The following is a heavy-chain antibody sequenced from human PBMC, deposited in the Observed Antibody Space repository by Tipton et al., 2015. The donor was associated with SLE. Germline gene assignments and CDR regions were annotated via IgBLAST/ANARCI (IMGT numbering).Heavy chain of an antibody. V-gene: IGHV3-15*01. D-gene: IGHD3-10*01. CDR3: ATRLGDF. CDR1: GFSLSDYE. CDR2: IKSKTDGGTA. Sequence: SLRLSCAASGFSLSDYEVAWVRQAPGKGLEWVGRIKSKTDGGTADYGTLVRGRFTISRDDSQNTLYLQMNSLKTEDTAVYYCATRLGDFWGQGTLVTVSS. J-gene: IGHJ1*01.